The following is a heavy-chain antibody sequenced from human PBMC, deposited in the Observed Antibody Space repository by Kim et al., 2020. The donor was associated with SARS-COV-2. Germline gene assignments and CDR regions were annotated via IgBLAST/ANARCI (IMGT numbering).Heavy chain of an antibody. J-gene: IGHJ6*02. Sequence: GGSLRLSCVASGFNLSTHTMDWVRQAPGKGLEWVSSISSRSSYIYYADSVKGRFTISRDNAKNLVYLQMNSLRAEDTALYYRSGGITKFYYYYSMDVWGHGTTVTVSS. CDR1: GFNLSTHT. CDR3: SGGITKFYYYYSMDV. CDR2: ISSRSSYI. V-gene: IGHV3-21*06. D-gene: IGHD1-26*01.